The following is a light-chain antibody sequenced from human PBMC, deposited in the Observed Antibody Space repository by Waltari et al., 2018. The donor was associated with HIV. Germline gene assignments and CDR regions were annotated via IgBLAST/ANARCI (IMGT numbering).Light chain of an antibody. CDR1: NIGSKS. V-gene: IGLV3-21*02. CDR3: QVWDSASDWV. Sequence: SYLLTQAPSVSVAPGQTARIPCGGNNIGSKSVHWYRQKSGQAPVVVVYDDSDRPSGIPERFSGSNSGHTATLTISRVEAGDEADYHCQVWDSASDWVFGGGTKLTVL. CDR2: DDS. J-gene: IGLJ3*02.